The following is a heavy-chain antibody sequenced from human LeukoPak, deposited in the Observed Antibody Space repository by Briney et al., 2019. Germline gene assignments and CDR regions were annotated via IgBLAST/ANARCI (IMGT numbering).Heavy chain of an antibody. Sequence: ASVKVSCKASGYTFTSYYMHWVRQAPGQGLEWMGIINPSGGSTSYAQKFQGRVTMTRDTSTSTVYMELSSLRSDDTAVYYCARDRAVLWFGEAINERFDYWGQGTLVTVSS. D-gene: IGHD3-10*01. CDR1: GYTFTSYY. CDR2: INPSGGST. CDR3: ARDRAVLWFGEAINERFDY. V-gene: IGHV1-46*01. J-gene: IGHJ4*02.